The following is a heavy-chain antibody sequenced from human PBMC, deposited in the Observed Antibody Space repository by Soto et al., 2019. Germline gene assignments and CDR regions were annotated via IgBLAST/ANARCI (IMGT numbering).Heavy chain of an antibody. D-gene: IGHD6-19*01. Sequence: SQTLSLTCAISGDTVLSNSAAWNWVRQSPSRGLEWLGRTCYRAKWYTDYAPSVKGRITIMADTSKNQVSLQLNSVTSEDTAIYYCARDEFPVAGRLFHYGIDVWGQGT. CDR3: ARDEFPVAGRLFHYGIDV. V-gene: IGHV6-1*01. CDR1: GDTVLSNSAA. CDR2: TCYRAKWYT. J-gene: IGHJ6*02.